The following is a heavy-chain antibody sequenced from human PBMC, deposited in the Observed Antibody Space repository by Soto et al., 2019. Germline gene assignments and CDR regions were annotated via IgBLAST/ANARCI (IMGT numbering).Heavy chain of an antibody. CDR1: GYDFTTYG. CDR2: ISAHNGNT. J-gene: IGHJ4*02. V-gene: IGHV1-18*01. D-gene: IGHD1-1*01. Sequence: QVHLVQSGAEVKNPGASVKVSCKGSGYDFTTYGITWLRQAPGQGLEWMAWISAHNGNTNYAPNLQGRVTVTRDTSTSTAYIELRSLRSDDTAVYYCARGRYGDYWGQGALVTVSS. CDR3: ARGRYGDY.